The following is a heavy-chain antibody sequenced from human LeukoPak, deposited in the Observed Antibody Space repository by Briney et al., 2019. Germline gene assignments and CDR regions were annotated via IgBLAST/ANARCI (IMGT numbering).Heavy chain of an antibody. CDR2: IYPSDSDT. V-gene: IGHV5-51*01. J-gene: IGHJ4*02. CDR1: GYSFTSYW. Sequence: GESLKISCKGSGYSFTSYWIGWVRQMPGKGLEWMGFIYPSDSDTRYGPSFQGRVTISADKSISTAFLQWSSLKASDTAMYYCARLEVTYSISPFDYWGQGTLVTVSS. CDR3: ARLEVTYSISPFDY. D-gene: IGHD6-13*01.